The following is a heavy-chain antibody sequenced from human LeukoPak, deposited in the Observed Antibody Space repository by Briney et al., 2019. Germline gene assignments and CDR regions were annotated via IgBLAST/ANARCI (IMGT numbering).Heavy chain of an antibody. J-gene: IGHJ3*02. V-gene: IGHV3-9*01. D-gene: IGHD3-10*01. CDR3: AKGFGEQHAFDI. CDR1: GFTFDDYA. Sequence: LPGGSLRLSCAASGFTFDDYAMHWVRHAPGKGLEWVSGISWNSGSIGYADSVKGRFTISRDNAKNSPYLQMNSLRAEDTALYYCAKGFGEQHAFDIWGQGTMVTVSS. CDR2: ISWNSGSI.